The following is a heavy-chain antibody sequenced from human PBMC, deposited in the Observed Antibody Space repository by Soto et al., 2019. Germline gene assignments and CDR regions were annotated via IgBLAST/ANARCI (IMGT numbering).Heavy chain of an antibody. CDR3: AKLSRNITNWFDP. CDR1: RFTFSSYS. J-gene: IGHJ5*02. Sequence: EVQLLESGGGLVQRGGSLRLSCAVSRFTFSSYSFSWVRQPPGKGLEWIARISVSGGSTHYADSVKGRFTVSRDNSKNTLYLQMNNLRAEDTAVYYCAKLSRNITNWFDPWGQGTLVTVSS. CDR2: ISVSGGST. V-gene: IGHV3-23*01.